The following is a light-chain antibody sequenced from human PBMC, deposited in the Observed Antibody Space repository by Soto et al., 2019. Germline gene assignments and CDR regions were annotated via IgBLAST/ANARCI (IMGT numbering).Light chain of an antibody. CDR2: GNS. CDR3: QPYDSSLRVV. J-gene: IGLJ2*01. V-gene: IGLV1-40*01. Sequence: QSALTQPPSVSGAPGQRVTISCTGSSSNIGAGYDVHWYQQLPGTAPKLLIYGNSNRPSGVPDRFSGSKSGTSASLAITGLQAEDEADYYCQPYDSSLRVVFGGGTKLTVL. CDR1: SSNIGAGYD.